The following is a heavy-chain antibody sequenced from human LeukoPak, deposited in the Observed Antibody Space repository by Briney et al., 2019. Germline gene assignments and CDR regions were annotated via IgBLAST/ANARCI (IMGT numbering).Heavy chain of an antibody. V-gene: IGHV3-66*01. D-gene: IGHD3-3*01. CDR3: ARRKALITIFGVVIDQYYFDY. Sequence: GGSLRLSCAASGFTVSSNYMSWVRQAPGKGLEWVSVIYSGGSTYYADSVKGRFTISRDNSKNTLYLQMNSLRAEDTAVYYCARRKALITIFGVVIDQYYFDYWGQGTLVTVSS. CDR2: IYSGGST. J-gene: IGHJ4*02. CDR1: GFTVSSNY.